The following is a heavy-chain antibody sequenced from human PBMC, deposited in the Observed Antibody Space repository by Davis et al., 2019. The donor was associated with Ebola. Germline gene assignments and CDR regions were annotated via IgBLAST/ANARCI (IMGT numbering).Heavy chain of an antibody. CDR1: GYTFTSYA. CDR2: INAGNGNT. V-gene: IGHV1-3*01. D-gene: IGHD3-16*01. CDR3: ARHHPLWGAFDI. Sequence: ASVKVSCKASGYTFTSYAMHWVRQAPGQRLEWMGWINAGNGNTKYSQKFQGRVTITRDTSASTAYMELSSLRSEDTAVYYCARHHPLWGAFDIWGQGTMVTVSS. J-gene: IGHJ3*02.